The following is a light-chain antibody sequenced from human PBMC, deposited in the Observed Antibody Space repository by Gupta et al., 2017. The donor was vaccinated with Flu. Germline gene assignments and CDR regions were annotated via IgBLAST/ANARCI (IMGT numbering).Light chain of an antibody. J-gene: IGLJ1*01. CDR1: STDFNDYNS. V-gene: IGLV2-14*01. CDR3: ISYTSRATFV. Sequence: QSALTQPASVSGSPGQSITIPCTGTSTDFNDYNSLSWYQRHPGKAPKLIIFGVYDRPSGVSNRFSGSKSGNTASLTISGLQAEDEATYYCISYTSRATFVFGTGTEVSVL. CDR2: GVY.